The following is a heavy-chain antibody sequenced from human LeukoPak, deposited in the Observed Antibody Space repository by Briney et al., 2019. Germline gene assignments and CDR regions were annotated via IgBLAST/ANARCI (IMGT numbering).Heavy chain of an antibody. CDR1: GFTVSSSY. V-gene: IGHV3-53*04. CDR3: ARAYNSAWLAY. Sequence: PGGSLRLSCAAPGFTVSSSYMSWVRQAPGKGLEWVSIVNSGGSIYYADSVKGRFTTSRHNSNNTLDLQMNSLITEDAAMYYCARAYNSAWLAYWGEGTLVSVSS. J-gene: IGHJ4*02. CDR2: VNSGGSI. D-gene: IGHD6-19*01.